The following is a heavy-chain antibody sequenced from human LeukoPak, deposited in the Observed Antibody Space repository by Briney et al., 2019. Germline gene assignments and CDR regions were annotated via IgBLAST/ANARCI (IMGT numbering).Heavy chain of an antibody. J-gene: IGHJ6*03. CDR3: ARTSAEAEDYYYYYYMDV. CDR1: GGSISSSYYY. V-gene: IGHV4-61*02. Sequence: PSETLSLTCTVSGGSISSSYYYWAWIRQPPGKGLEWIGRIYTSGSTNYNPSLKSRVTISVDTSKNQFSLKLSSVTAADTAVYYCARTSAEAEDYYYYYYMDVWGKGTTVTVSS. CDR2: IYTSGST.